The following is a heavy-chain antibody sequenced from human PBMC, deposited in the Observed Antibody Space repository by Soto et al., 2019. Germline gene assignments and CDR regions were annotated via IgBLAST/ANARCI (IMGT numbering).Heavy chain of an antibody. Sequence: RASVKVSCKASGYTFTSYAMHWVRQAPGQRLEWMGWINAGNVNTKYSQKFQGRVTITRDTSASTAYMELSSLRSEDTAVYYCVRRHVSATGIDWFDPWGQGTLVTVSS. V-gene: IGHV1-3*01. CDR3: VRRHVSATGIDWFDP. J-gene: IGHJ5*02. D-gene: IGHD6-13*01. CDR2: INAGNVNT. CDR1: GYTFTSYA.